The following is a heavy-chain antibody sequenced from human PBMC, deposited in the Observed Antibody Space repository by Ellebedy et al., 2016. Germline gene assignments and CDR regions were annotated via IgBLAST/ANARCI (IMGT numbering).Heavy chain of an antibody. CDR3: RQGHYADL. Sequence: GGSLRLXCTASGLNINTFFMTWVRQAPGKGLEWVSTISAGSDTTRLADSVKGRFTISRDSSKNSVYLRMNNLRLEDTAVYYCRQGHYADLWGQGTLVTVSS. J-gene: IGHJ4*01. D-gene: IGHD4-17*01. CDR2: ISAGSDTT. CDR1: GLNINTFF. V-gene: IGHV3-23*01.